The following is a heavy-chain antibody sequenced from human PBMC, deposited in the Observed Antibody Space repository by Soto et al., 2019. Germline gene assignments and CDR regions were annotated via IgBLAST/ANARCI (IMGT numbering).Heavy chain of an antibody. CDR2: INPNRGVT. CDR3: GRDKREDLEGQITRQYCNGMDV. D-gene: IGHD3-10*01. V-gene: IGHV1-2*04. Sequence: ASVKVSCKAAGCTFTGYYMHWVRHAPGQGLEWMGWINPNRGVTNYAQKFQGWVTMTRDTSISTAYMELSRLRSDDTAVYYCGRDKREDLEGQITRQYCNGMDVSGRGTTVTVSS. J-gene: IGHJ6*02. CDR1: GCTFTGYY.